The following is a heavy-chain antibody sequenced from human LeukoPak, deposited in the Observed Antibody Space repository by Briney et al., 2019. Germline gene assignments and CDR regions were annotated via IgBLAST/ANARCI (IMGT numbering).Heavy chain of an antibody. J-gene: IGHJ3*01. CDR2: IYYSGST. CDR3: ARDVFNP. V-gene: IGHV4-39*01. Sequence: SETLSLTCTVSGGSISSGSYYWGWIRQPPGKGLEWIGSIYYSGSTYYNPSLKSRVTISLDTSKNQFSLRLSSVTAADTAVYFCARDVFNPWGQGTMVTVSS. CDR1: GGSISSGSYY. D-gene: IGHD3-16*01.